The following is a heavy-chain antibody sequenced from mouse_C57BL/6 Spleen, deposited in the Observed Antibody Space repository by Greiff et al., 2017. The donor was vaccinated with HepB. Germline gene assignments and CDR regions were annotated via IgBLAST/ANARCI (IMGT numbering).Heavy chain of an antibody. CDR1: GYAFSSSW. D-gene: IGHD2-5*01. CDR3: ARDSNYGDWYFDV. J-gene: IGHJ1*03. CDR2: IYPGDGDT. V-gene: IGHV1-82*01. Sequence: VQLVESGPELVKPGASVKISCKASGYAFSSSWMNWVKQRPGKGLEWIGRIYPGDGDTNYNGKFKGKATLTADKSSSTAYMQLSSLTSEDSAVYFCARDSNYGDWYFDVWGTGTTVTVSS.